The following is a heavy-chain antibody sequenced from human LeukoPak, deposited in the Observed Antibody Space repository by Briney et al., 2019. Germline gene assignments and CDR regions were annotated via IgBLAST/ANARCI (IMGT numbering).Heavy chain of an antibody. CDR3: AKDGDSSGFDLSY. Sequence: PGGSLRLSCTASGFIFSSYGMHWVRQAPGKGLEWVAFIRYDGSTQNYADSVKGRFTISRDNSKNTLYPKMNTLRAEDTAVYYCAKDGDSSGFDLSYWGQGTPVTVSS. CDR1: GFIFSSYG. CDR2: IRYDGSTQ. J-gene: IGHJ4*02. V-gene: IGHV3-30*02. D-gene: IGHD3-22*01.